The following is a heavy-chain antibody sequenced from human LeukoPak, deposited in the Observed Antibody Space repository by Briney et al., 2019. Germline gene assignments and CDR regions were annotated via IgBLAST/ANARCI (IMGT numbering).Heavy chain of an antibody. J-gene: IGHJ5*02. V-gene: IGHV1-2*02. Sequence: GSSVKVSCKASGGTFISYAISWVRQAPGQGLEWMGWINTKSGRTSSARKFQGRVTMTRDPSITTVYMDMAWLTSDDMAIYFCARADFIDAGPYLIGPWGQGTLVTVSS. CDR2: INTKSGRT. CDR1: GGTFISYA. CDR3: ARADFIDAGPYLIGP. D-gene: IGHD3-3*01.